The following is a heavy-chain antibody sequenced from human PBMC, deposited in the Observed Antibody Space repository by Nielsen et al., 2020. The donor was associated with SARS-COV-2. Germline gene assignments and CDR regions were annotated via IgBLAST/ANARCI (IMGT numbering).Heavy chain of an antibody. CDR1: GFTFDDYA. V-gene: IGHV3-30-3*01. D-gene: IGHD6-19*01. J-gene: IGHJ4*02. CDR3: ARDRRLFAVALDS. CDR2: ISSDGNNK. Sequence: GESLKISCAASGFTFDDYAMHWVRQAPGKGLEWVAAISSDGNNKYYADYVKGRFIISRDNSVNQLFLQMNSLRSEDTARYYCARDRRLFAVALDSWGQGTLVSVSS.